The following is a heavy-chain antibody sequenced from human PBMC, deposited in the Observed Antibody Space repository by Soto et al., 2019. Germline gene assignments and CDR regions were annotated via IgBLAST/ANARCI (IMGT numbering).Heavy chain of an antibody. CDR2: IIPIVGTA. CDR1: GGTFSSYA. Sequence: GASVKVSCKASGGTFSSYAISWVRQAPGQGLEWMGGIIPIVGTANYAQKFQGRFTITADESTSTAYMELSSLRSEDTAVYYCARTADFIAARPNWFDRWGKGTLVTVSS. J-gene: IGHJ5*02. D-gene: IGHD6-6*01. V-gene: IGHV1-69*13. CDR3: ARTADFIAARPNWFDR.